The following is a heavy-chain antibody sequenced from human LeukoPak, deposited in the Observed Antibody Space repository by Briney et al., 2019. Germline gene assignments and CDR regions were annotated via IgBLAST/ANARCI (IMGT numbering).Heavy chain of an antibody. D-gene: IGHD3-10*01. J-gene: IGHJ4*02. CDR1: RFTFSDYY. CDR3: ARSSHGSGSYYSFDY. CDR2: ISRCGTYK. Sequence: GGSLRPSCSASRFTFSDYYMSWIRQAPGKGLEWVSYISRCGTYKNYADSVKGRFTSSRDNAKDSVYLQMNSLRAEDTAVYYCARSSHGSGSYYSFDYWGQGTRVTVSS. V-gene: IGHV3-11*06.